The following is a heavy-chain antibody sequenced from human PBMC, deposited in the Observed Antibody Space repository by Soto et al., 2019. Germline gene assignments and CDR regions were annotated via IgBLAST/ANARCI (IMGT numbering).Heavy chain of an antibody. CDR3: ARVATRLQSMEVLEY. J-gene: IGHJ4*02. CDR1: GFIFRDYL. Sequence: QVQLVESGGGVVQPGTSLRLSCTASGFIFRDYLIHWVRQAPGTGLEWLAVLSFDGTAEYYADSTRGRFTISRDIPKSTTYLVINNVRREDTAMYYCARVATRLQSMEVLEYWGQGTLVTVPS. V-gene: IGHV3-30*03. D-gene: IGHD2-21*02. CDR2: LSFDGTAE.